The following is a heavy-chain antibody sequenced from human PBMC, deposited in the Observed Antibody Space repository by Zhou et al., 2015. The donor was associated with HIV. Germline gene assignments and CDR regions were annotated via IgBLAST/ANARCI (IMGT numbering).Heavy chain of an antibody. J-gene: IGHJ5*02. CDR3: ARDLRYCSGGSCPRGWFDP. V-gene: IGHV1-69*01. CDR1: GGTFSSYA. Sequence: QVQLVQSGAEVKKPGSSVKVSCKASGGTFSSYAISWVRQAPGQGLEWMGGIIPIFGTANYAQKFQGRVTITADESTSTAYMELSSLRSEDTAVYYCARDLRYCSGGSCPRGWFDPWGQGTLVTVSS. CDR2: IIPIFGTA. D-gene: IGHD2-15*01.